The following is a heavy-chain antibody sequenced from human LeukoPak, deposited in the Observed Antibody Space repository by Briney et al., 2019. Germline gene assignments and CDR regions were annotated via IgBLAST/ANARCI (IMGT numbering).Heavy chain of an antibody. D-gene: IGHD3-22*01. Sequence: ASVKVSCKASGYTFTGYYIHWVRQAPGQGLEWMGWINPKRGDTDCAQRFQGRITMARDTSMSTAFMELYSLTSDDTAVYYCVRDIAGSEYDNSGVYWGQGTLVTVS. CDR2: INPKRGDT. V-gene: IGHV1-2*02. J-gene: IGHJ4*02. CDR3: VRDIAGSEYDNSGVY. CDR1: GYTFTGYY.